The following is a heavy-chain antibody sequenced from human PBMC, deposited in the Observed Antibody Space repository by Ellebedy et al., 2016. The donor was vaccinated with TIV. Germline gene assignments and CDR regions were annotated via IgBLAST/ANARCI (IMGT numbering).Heavy chain of an antibody. CDR2: IRQEGDEI. CDR1: GFNFRSYW. D-gene: IGHD4-17*01. J-gene: IGHJ5*02. CDR3: ARRASYGDYAVQVNPWFDP. V-gene: IGHV3-7*01. Sequence: GESLKISCAASGFNFRSYWMTWVRQAPGKGLEWVAKIRQEGDEIYYVESVKGRFTISRDNAKNSMFLQMNSLRVEDTAVYICARRASYGDYAVQVNPWFDPWGQGTLVTVSS.